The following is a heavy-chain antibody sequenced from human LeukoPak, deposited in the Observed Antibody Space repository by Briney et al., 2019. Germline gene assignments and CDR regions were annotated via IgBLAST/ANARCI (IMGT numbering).Heavy chain of an antibody. CDR2: IYGEGSFT. CDR3: ARVYETNGYLY. J-gene: IGHJ4*02. D-gene: IGHD3-22*01. Sequence: GGSLRLSCAASGFTFSNFWMHWVRQAPGKGLVWVALIYGEGSFTMYAASVKGRFSISRDNAKNTLYLRMHRLRVEHTAVYSCARVYETNGYLYWGQGSLVTVSS. CDR1: GFTFSNFW. V-gene: IGHV3-74*03.